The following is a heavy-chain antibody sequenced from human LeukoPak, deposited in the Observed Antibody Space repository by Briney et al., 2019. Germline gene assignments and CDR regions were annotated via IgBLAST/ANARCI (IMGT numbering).Heavy chain of an antibody. D-gene: IGHD3-10*01. CDR1: GFTFSSYW. CDR2: IKQDGSEK. Sequence: GGSLGLSCAASGFTFSSYWMNWVRQAPGKGLEWVANIKQDGSEKYYVESVKGRFTISRDNAKNSLYLQMNSLRAEDTAVYYCASYGSGRRIPDWGKGTTVTVSS. J-gene: IGHJ6*04. CDR3: ASYGSGRRIPD. V-gene: IGHV3-7*01.